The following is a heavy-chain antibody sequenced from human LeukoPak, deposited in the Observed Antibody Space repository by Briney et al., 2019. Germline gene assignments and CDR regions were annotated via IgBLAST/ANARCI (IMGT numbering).Heavy chain of an antibody. CDR2: ISGSGGST. CDR1: GFTFSSYA. Sequence: PGGSLRLSCAASGFTFSSYAMSWVRQAPGKGLEWVSAISGSGGSTYYADSVKGRFTISRGNSKNTLYLQMNSLRAEDTAVYYCAKDRSKYSSPYCDYWGQGTLVTVSS. D-gene: IGHD6-6*01. CDR3: AKDRSKYSSPYCDY. J-gene: IGHJ4*02. V-gene: IGHV3-23*01.